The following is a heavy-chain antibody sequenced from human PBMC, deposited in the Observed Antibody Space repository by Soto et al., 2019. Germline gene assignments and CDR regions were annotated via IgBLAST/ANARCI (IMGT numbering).Heavy chain of an antibody. Sequence: PGGSLRLSCAASGFTFNSYSMNWVRQAPGKGLEWGSSISSSSSYIYYADSVKGRFTISRDNAKNSLYLQMNSLRAEDTAVYYCARDVREVGATNIGLDYWGQRTLVTVSS. J-gene: IGHJ4*02. V-gene: IGHV3-21*01. D-gene: IGHD1-26*01. CDR2: ISSSSSYI. CDR1: GFTFNSYS. CDR3: ARDVREVGATNIGLDY.